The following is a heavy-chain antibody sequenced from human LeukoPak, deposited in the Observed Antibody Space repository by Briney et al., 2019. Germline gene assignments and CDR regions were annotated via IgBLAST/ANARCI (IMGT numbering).Heavy chain of an antibody. J-gene: IGHJ4*02. Sequence: PGGSLRLSCAASGFTFSNAWMSWVRQAPGKGLEWVGRIRSKTDGGTTDYAAPVKGRFTISRDDSKNTLYLQMNSLKTEDTAVYYCTTSLLWFGSDYWGQGTLVTVSS. CDR3: TTSLLWFGSDY. CDR1: GFTFSNAW. D-gene: IGHD3-10*01. V-gene: IGHV3-15*01. CDR2: IRSKTDGGTT.